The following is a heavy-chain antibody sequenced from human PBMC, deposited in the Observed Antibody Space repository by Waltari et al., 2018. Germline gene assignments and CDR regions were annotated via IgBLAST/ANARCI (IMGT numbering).Heavy chain of an antibody. J-gene: IGHJ1*01. Sequence: QLQLQESGPGLVKPSETLSLTCTVSGGSISSNYNWGWIRQPPGKGLEWMGNMQYRGSTFYNPSLKGRVTISLDTWSNQFSLRLSSVGAADTAVYFCGRIAFGDDGGYFQHWGQGTLVTVSS. D-gene: IGHD4-17*01. CDR3: GRIAFGDDGGYFQH. V-gene: IGHV4-39*01. CDR2: MQYRGST. CDR1: GGSISSNYN.